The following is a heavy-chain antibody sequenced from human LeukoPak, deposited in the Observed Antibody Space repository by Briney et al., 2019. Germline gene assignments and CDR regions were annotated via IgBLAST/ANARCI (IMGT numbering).Heavy chain of an antibody. Sequence: PGGSLRLSCAASGFTFSNFAMSWVRQAPGKGLEWVSGISGGGTSTYYADSVKGRFTISRDNSKNTLYLRMNGLRAVDTAVYYCTGCGRIRCSLDSIDFWGQGILVTVSS. CDR2: ISGGGTST. J-gene: IGHJ4*02. CDR3: TGCGRIRCSLDSIDF. V-gene: IGHV3-23*01. CDR1: GFTFSNFA. D-gene: IGHD2-2*01.